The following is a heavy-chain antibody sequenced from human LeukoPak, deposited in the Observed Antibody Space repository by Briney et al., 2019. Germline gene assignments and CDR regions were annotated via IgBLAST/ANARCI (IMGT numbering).Heavy chain of an antibody. V-gene: IGHV3-15*01. Sequence: GGSLRLSCAASGFTFSNAWMSCVRQAPGKGVEWLGRIKSKTDGVTTDYAAPVKGRFTISRDDSKNTLYLQMNSLKTEDTAVYYCTTGRKLLWFGESQERYFDYWGQGTLVTVSS. CDR3: TTGRKLLWFGESQERYFDY. J-gene: IGHJ4*02. D-gene: IGHD3-10*01. CDR1: GFTFSNAW. CDR2: IKSKTDGVTT.